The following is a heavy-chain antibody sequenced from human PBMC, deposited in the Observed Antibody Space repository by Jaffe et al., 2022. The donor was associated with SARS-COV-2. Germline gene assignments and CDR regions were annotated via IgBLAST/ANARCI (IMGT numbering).Heavy chain of an antibody. CDR1: GFTFSDSY. CDR3: ATGWPGFYGTFHY. CDR2: ISDSGSTI. D-gene: IGHD4-17*01. V-gene: IGHV3-11*01. Sequence: QVQLVESGGGLVKPGGSLRLSCAASGFTFSDSYLSWIRQAPGKGLEWVSYISDSGSTIYYADSVKGRFTISRDNAKNSLYLQINSLRAEDTAVYFCATGWPGFYGTFHYWGQGTPVTVSS. J-gene: IGHJ4*02.